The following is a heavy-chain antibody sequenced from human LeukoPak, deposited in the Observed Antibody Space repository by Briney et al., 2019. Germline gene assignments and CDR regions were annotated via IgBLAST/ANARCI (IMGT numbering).Heavy chain of an antibody. CDR3: ARDGPGGSSGLNY. D-gene: IGHD6-19*01. J-gene: IGHJ4*02. CDR1: GGSISSGGYY. V-gene: IGHV4-61*08. Sequence: PSETLSLTCTVSGGSISSGGYYWSWLRQHPGKGLEWIGYIYYSGSTNYNPSLKSRATISVDTSKNQFSLKLSSVTAADTAVYYCARDGPGGSSGLNYWGQGTLVTVSS. CDR2: IYYSGST.